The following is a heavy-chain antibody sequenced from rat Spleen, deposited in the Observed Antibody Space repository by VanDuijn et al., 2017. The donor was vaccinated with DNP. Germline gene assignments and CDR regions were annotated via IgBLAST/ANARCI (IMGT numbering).Heavy chain of an antibody. V-gene: IGHV5-58*01. CDR1: GFTFNGYW. D-gene: IGHD1-11*01. J-gene: IGHJ1*01. CDR2: ITTSDGST. CDR3: ARLGRLRPYWYFDF. Sequence: EVQLVETGGGLVQPGKSLKLSCVASGFTFNGYWMFWIRQAPKKGLEWVATITTSDGSTYYPDSVKGRCTISRDDAESSLYLQMNSLKSEDTATYYCARLGRLRPYWYFDFWGPGTMVTVSS.